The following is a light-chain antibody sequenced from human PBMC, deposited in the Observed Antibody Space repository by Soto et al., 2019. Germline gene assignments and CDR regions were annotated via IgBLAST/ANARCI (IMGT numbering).Light chain of an antibody. CDR3: QQHNNWPPIN. J-gene: IGKJ5*01. CDR1: QSVSSN. V-gene: IGKV3-15*01. Sequence: EIVMTQSPATLSVSPGERATLSCRSSQSVSSNLAWYQQKPGQAPRLLIYGASTRATGIPARFSGSGSGTEFTLTISSLQSEDFAVYYCQQHNNWPPINFGQGTRLEIK. CDR2: GAS.